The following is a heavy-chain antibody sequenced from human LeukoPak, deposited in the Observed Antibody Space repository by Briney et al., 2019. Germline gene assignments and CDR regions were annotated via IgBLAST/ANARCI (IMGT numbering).Heavy chain of an antibody. V-gene: IGHV3-23*01. CDR1: GFTFSNYA. Sequence: GGSLRLSCAASGFTFSNYAMTWVRQAPGKGLEWVSSISGRDGSTYYAVSVKGRFTISRDNSKNMLYLQMSSLRVEDTAVYYCAKDLGQDDYSSWFDPWGQGTLVTVSS. D-gene: IGHD4-11*01. CDR3: AKDLGQDDYSSWFDP. CDR2: ISGRDGST. J-gene: IGHJ5*02.